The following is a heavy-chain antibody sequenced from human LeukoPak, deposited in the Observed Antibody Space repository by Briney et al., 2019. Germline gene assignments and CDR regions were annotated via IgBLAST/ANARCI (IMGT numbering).Heavy chain of an antibody. CDR2: IYYSGST. CDR1: GGSISSSSYY. CDR3: ARDGSGFYYYYGMDV. J-gene: IGHJ6*02. Sequence: PSETLSLTCTVSGGSISSSSYYWGWIRQPPGKGLEWIGSIYYSGSTYYNPSLKSRVTISVDTSKNQFSLKLSSVTAADTAVYYCARDGSGFYYYYGMDVWGQGTTVTVSS. D-gene: IGHD5-12*01. V-gene: IGHV4-39*07.